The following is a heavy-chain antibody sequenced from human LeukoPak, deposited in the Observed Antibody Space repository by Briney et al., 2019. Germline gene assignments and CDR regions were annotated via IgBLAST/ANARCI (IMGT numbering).Heavy chain of an antibody. CDR2: FYSCGNT. Sequence: GGSLRLSCAASGFTVSSNYVSWVRQAPGKGLEWVSVFYSCGNTYYADSVKGRFSNSRNNSKYTLYLQINSLRAEDTAVYYCARGRGGLGGYYGMDVWGQGTTVTVSS. V-gene: IGHV3-53*01. CDR3: ARGRGGLGGYYGMDV. CDR1: GFTVSSNY. D-gene: IGHD2-15*01. J-gene: IGHJ6*02.